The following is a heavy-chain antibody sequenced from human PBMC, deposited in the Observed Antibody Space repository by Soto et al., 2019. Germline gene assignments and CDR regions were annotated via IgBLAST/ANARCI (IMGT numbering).Heavy chain of an antibody. Sequence: EVQLLESGGGLVQPGGSLRLSCAASGFTFSSYAMNWVRQAPGKGLEWVSGISGSGGDTYYADSVKGRFTISRDNSENTVYLQMNRLRAEDTAASYCAKGYGSGSKIPRISPFDYWGQGTLVTVSS. CDR3: AKGYGSGSKIPRISPFDY. D-gene: IGHD3-10*01. J-gene: IGHJ4*02. CDR2: ISGSGGDT. V-gene: IGHV3-23*01. CDR1: GFTFSSYA.